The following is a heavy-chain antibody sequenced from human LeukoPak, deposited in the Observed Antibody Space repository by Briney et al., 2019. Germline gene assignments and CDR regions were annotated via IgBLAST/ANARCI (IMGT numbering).Heavy chain of an antibody. V-gene: IGHV4-39*07. CDR3: ARGLTGALYYYYYYMDV. CDR1: GVSISSNSYY. J-gene: IGHJ6*03. D-gene: IGHD3-9*01. Sequence: SETLSLTCAVSGVSISSNSYYWGWIRQPPGKGLEWIVSIYYSCSTYYNPSLKSLVTISVDTSKNQFSVKLTSVTAADTAVYYCARGLTGALYYYYYYMDVWGKGTTVTVSS. CDR2: IYYSCST.